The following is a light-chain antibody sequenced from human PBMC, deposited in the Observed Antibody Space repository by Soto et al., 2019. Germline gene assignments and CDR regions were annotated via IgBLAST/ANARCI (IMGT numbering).Light chain of an antibody. Sequence: EIVMTQSPATLSVSPGERATLSCRASQSVNNNLAWYQQKPGQAPRLLIYGASTRATGIPARFSGSVSGSDFNLTISSLQSEDLAIYYCQQYNNWWTFGQGTKVEIK. V-gene: IGKV3-15*01. J-gene: IGKJ1*01. CDR2: GAS. CDR3: QQYNNWWT. CDR1: QSVNNN.